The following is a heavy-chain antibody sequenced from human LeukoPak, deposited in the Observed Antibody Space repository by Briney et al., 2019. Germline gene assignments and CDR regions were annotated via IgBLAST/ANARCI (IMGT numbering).Heavy chain of an antibody. J-gene: IGHJ3*02. CDR2: ISYDGSNK. CDR3: ARDGVEQIRDAFDI. Sequence: PGGSLRLSCAASGFTFSSYAMHWVRQAPGKGLEWVAVISYDGSNKYYADSVKGRFTISRDNSKNTLYLQMNSLRAEDTAVYYCARDGVEQIRDAFDIWGQGTMVTVSS. D-gene: IGHD3-16*01. CDR1: GFTFSSYA. V-gene: IGHV3-30-3*01.